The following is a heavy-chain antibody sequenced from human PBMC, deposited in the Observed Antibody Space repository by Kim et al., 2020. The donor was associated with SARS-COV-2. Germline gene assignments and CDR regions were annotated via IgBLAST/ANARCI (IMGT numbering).Heavy chain of an antibody. J-gene: IGHJ6*02. Sequence: GGSLRLSCATSGFTVTDYWMHWVRQAPGKGLVWVSRIRSGGTGISYADSVKGRFTISRDNVNNTLYLQMNNLRAEDTALYYCTSDTVLYGLDVWGQGNPVTVSS. V-gene: IGHV3-74*01. CDR1: GFTVTDYW. CDR2: IRSGGTGI. D-gene: IGHD4-4*01. CDR3: TSDTVLYGLDV.